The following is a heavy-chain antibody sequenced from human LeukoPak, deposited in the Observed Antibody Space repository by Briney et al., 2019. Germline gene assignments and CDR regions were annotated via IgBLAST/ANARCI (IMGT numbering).Heavy chain of an antibody. D-gene: IGHD5-18*01. CDR2: IYSGGST. V-gene: IGHV3-53*01. Sequence: PGGSLRLSCAASGFTVSSNYTSWVRQAPGKGLEWVSVIYSGGSTYYADSVKGRFTISRDNSKNTLYLQMNSLRAEDTAVYYCARDIYSYGPGIGYWGQGTLVTVSS. CDR3: ARDIYSYGPGIGY. CDR1: GFTVSSNY. J-gene: IGHJ4*02.